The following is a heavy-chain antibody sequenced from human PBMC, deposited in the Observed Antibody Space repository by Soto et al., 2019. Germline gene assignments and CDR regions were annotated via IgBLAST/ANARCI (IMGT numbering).Heavy chain of an antibody. CDR3: AKSPGYCSSTSCYGGPFDY. CDR1: GFTFSSYA. D-gene: IGHD2-2*01. V-gene: IGHV3-23*01. J-gene: IGHJ4*02. CDR2: ISGSGGST. Sequence: GSLRLSCAASGFTFSSYAMSWVRQAPGKGLEWVSAISGSGGSTYYADSVKGRFTISRDNSKNTLYLQMNSLRAEDTAVYYCAKSPGYCSSTSCYGGPFDYWGQGTLVTVSS.